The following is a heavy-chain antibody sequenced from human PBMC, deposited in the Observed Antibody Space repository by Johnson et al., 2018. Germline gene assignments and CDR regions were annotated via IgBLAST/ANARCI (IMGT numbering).Heavy chain of an antibody. CDR1: GFTFSSYG. D-gene: IGHD6-19*01. Sequence: QVQLVESGGGVVQPGRSLRLSCAASGFTFSSYGMHWVRQAPGKGLEWVAVISYDGSNKYYADSVKGRFPISRDNSKNTLYLQMNSLRAEDTAVYYCARGKMSSGHAFDIWGQGTMVTVSS. CDR3: ARGKMSSGHAFDI. V-gene: IGHV3-30*03. J-gene: IGHJ3*02. CDR2: ISYDGSNK.